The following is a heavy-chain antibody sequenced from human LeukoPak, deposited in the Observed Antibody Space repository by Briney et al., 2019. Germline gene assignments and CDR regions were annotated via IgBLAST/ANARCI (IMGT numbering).Heavy chain of an antibody. Sequence: GASVKVSCKASGGTFSSYAINWVRQATGQGLEWMGWMNPNSGNTGYAQKFQGRVTITRNTSISTAYMELSSLRSEDTAVYYCARVRQQLVRGWFDPWGQGTLVTVSS. CDR2: MNPNSGNT. V-gene: IGHV1-8*03. CDR3: ARVRQQLVRGWFDP. D-gene: IGHD6-13*01. CDR1: GGTFSSYA. J-gene: IGHJ5*02.